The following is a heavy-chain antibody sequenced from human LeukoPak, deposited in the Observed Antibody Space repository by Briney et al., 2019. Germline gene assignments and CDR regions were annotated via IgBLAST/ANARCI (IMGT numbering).Heavy chain of an antibody. Sequence: GGSLRLSCSASGFDFSIYTMYWVRQAPGKGPEYVSTISGSGNGGSRYYADSVKGRFTISRDDSKSIVYLQMNNLRSEDTAVYYCVKDFGRIRGTPDSWGQGTLVTVSS. V-gene: IGHV3-64D*06. J-gene: IGHJ4*02. D-gene: IGHD1-26*01. CDR2: ISGSGNGGSR. CDR1: GFDFSIYT. CDR3: VKDFGRIRGTPDS.